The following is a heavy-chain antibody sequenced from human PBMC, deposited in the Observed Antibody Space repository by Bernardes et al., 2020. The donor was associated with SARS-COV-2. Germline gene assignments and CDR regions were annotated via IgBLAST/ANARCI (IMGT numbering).Heavy chain of an antibody. V-gene: IGHV3-7*01. J-gene: IGHJ4*02. CDR1: GFTFSRHW. D-gene: IGHD2-15*01. CDR2: IKQDGSDK. CDR3: VRDLAGGSGS. Sequence: GGSLRLSCTVSGFTFSRHWMSWVRQAPGKGLEWLANIKQDGSDKYYLDSVKGRFTISRDNAKNTLYLQMHSLRVEDTATYYCVRDLAGGSGSWGQGTLVTVSS.